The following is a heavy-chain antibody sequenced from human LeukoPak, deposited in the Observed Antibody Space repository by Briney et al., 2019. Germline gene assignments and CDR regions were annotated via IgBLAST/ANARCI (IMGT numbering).Heavy chain of an antibody. D-gene: IGHD1-26*01. CDR2: IKQDGSEK. V-gene: IGHV3-7*01. Sequence: GGSLRLSCVGSGFTFSTYWMSWVRQAPGKGLEWVAHIKQDGSEKYFVDSVKGRFTISRDNAKNSLYLQMNSLRAEDTAVYYCARDFRGSYYLPYYYSYYMDVWGKGTTFTVSS. J-gene: IGHJ6*03. CDR3: ARDFRGSYYLPYYYSYYMDV. CDR1: GFTFSTYW.